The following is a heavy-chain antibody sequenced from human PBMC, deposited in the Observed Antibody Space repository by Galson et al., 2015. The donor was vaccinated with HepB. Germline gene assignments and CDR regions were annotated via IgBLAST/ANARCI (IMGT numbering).Heavy chain of an antibody. D-gene: IGHD1-7*01. CDR3: AREGTTLLSWDY. V-gene: IGHV1-2*06. Sequence: SVKVSCKASGYTFTDYYMHWVRQAPGQGLEWMGRINPNSGGPNYAQKFQGRVTMTRDTSISTAYMELSRLRSDDTAVYYCAREGTTLLSWDYWGQGTLVTVSS. J-gene: IGHJ4*02. CDR1: GYTFTDYY. CDR2: INPNSGGP.